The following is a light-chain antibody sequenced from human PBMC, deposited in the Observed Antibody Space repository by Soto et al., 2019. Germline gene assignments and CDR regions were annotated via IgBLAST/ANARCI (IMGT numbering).Light chain of an antibody. CDR3: QQRSNWT. Sequence: IVLAHSRVTLTLSPGERATLSCRASQSVSSYLAWYQQKPGQAPRLLIYDASNRATGIPARFSGSGSGTDFTLTISSLEPEDFAVYYCQQRSNWTFGQGTKADIK. CDR1: QSVSSY. V-gene: IGKV3-11*01. CDR2: DAS. J-gene: IGKJ1*01.